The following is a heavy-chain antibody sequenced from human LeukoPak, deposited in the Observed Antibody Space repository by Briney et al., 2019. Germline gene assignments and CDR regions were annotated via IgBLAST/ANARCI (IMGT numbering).Heavy chain of an antibody. J-gene: IGHJ4*02. CDR3: ARDTYDSSGYYAHLDY. D-gene: IGHD3-22*01. CDR2: IKQDGSEK. CDR1: GFTFSSYG. V-gene: IGHV3-7*01. Sequence: PGGSLRLSCTASGFTFSSYGMHWVRQAPGKGLEWVANIKQDGSEKYYVDSVKGRFTISRDNAKNSLYLQMSSLRAEDTAVYYCARDTYDSSGYYAHLDYWGQGTLVTVSS.